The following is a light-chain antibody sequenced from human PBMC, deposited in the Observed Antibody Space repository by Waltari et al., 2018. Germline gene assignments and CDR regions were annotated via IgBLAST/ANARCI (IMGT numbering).Light chain of an antibody. CDR1: GSNIANNP. CDR2: NNN. J-gene: IGLJ3*02. V-gene: IGLV1-44*01. CDR3: AAWDDSLNGPT. Sequence: QSVLTQPPSASGTPGQRVTISCSGSGSNIANNPVNWFQQLPGTAPNLNIYNNNQRPSGVPDRFAGSKSGTSASLAIRGLQSEDEADYYCAAWDDSLNGPTFGQGT.